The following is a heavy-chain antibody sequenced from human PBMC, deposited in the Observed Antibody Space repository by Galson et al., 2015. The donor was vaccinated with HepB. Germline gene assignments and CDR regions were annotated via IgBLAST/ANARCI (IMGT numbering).Heavy chain of an antibody. CDR2: IYSGGRA. D-gene: IGHD6-13*01. Sequence: SLRLSCAASGFTVSFNYMHWVRQAPGKGLEWVSVIYSGGRAYYADSVKGRFTISRDNSKNTLYIQMNSLRAEDTAVYYCASTRRSWYPDFDFWGQGTLVTVSS. CDR1: GFTVSFNY. V-gene: IGHV3-66*02. J-gene: IGHJ4*02. CDR3: ASTRRSWYPDFDF.